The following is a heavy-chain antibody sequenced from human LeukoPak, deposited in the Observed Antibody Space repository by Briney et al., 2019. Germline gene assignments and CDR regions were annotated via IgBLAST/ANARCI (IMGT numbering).Heavy chain of an antibody. CDR3: AKETGRMGYYYYGMNV. J-gene: IGHJ6*02. CDR1: GLTFSSYC. CDR2: ISYDGSNK. Sequence: PGRSLRLSCAASGLTFSSYCMHWVRQAPGKGLEWVAVISYDGSNKYYAASVKGRLTISRENSKNTLYLQMNSLRVEDTAVYYCAKETGRMGYYYYGMNVWGQGTTVTVSS. D-gene: IGHD2-8*01. V-gene: IGHV3-30*18.